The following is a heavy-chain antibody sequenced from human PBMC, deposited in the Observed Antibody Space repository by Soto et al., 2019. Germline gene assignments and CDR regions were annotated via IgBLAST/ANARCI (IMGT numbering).Heavy chain of an antibody. V-gene: IGHV3-23*01. Sequence: EVQLLESGGGLVQPGGSLRLSCAASGFTFNNYPMSWVRQAPGKGLEWVSVISGSGGSTYHADSVKGRFTISRDNSKNTLSLQMNSLRAEDTAVSYCAKYRNTASADFDYWGQGTLVTVSS. CDR3: AKYRNTASADFDY. CDR2: ISGSGGST. CDR1: GFTFNNYP. D-gene: IGHD4-4*01. J-gene: IGHJ4*02.